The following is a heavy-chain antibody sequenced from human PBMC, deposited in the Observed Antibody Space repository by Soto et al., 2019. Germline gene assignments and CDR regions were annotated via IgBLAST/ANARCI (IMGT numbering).Heavy chain of an antibody. CDR3: AKALVGEVGATDY. V-gene: IGHV3-23*01. D-gene: IGHD1-26*01. CDR1: GFTFSNYA. J-gene: IGHJ4*02. Sequence: PGGSLRLSCTDSGFTFSNYAMSWVRQAPGKGLGWVSAITRTDSTYYADSVKGRFTISRDNSRNTLYLQMNSLGAEDAALYYCAKALVGEVGATDYWGQGTLVTVSS. CDR2: ITRTDST.